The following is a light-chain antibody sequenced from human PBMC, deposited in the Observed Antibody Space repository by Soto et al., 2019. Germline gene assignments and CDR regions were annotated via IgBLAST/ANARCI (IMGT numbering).Light chain of an antibody. CDR3: CSYAGSSTLL. CDR2: EGS. V-gene: IGLV2-23*01. J-gene: IGLJ2*01. Sequence: QSALTQPASVSGCPGQSITISCTGTSSDVGSYNLVSWYQQHPGKAPKLMIYEGSKRPSGVSNRFSGSKSGNTASLTISGLQAEDEADYYCCSYAGSSTLLFGGGTKLTVL. CDR1: SSDVGSYNL.